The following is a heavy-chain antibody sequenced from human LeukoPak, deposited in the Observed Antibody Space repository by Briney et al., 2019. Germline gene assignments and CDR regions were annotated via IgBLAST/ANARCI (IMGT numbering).Heavy chain of an antibody. Sequence: TSETLSLTCTVSGGSISSGDYYWSWIRQPPGKGLQWIGYIFYSGNTNYNPSLKSRVTISVDTSKNQFSLKLNSVTAADTAVYYCATVRWNDGDAFDIWGQGTMVTVSS. D-gene: IGHD1-1*01. CDR3: ATVRWNDGDAFDI. J-gene: IGHJ3*02. V-gene: IGHV4-30-4*01. CDR1: GGSISSGDYY. CDR2: IFYSGNT.